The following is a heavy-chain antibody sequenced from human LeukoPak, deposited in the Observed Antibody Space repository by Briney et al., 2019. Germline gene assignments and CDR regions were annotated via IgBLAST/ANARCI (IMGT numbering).Heavy chain of an antibody. CDR2: IWYDGSNK. CDR3: ARTGYSSGWPFDDAFDI. D-gene: IGHD6-19*01. J-gene: IGHJ3*02. V-gene: IGHV3-33*01. Sequence: GGSLRLSCAASGFTFSSYGMHWVRQAPGKGLEWVAVIWYDGSNKYYADSVKGRFTISRDNSKNTLYLQMNSLRAEDTAVYYCARTGYSSGWPFDDAFDIWGQGTMVTVSS. CDR1: GFTFSSYG.